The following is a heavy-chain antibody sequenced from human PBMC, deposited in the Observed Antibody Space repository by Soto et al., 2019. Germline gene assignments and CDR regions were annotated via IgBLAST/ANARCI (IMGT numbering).Heavy chain of an antibody. CDR1: GFSFSSYA. J-gene: IGHJ4*02. CDR2: ISNNGDTA. V-gene: IGHV3-23*01. Sequence: EVQLLESGGGLVQPGGSLTLSCATSGFSFSSYAMVWVRQAAEKGLDWVASISNNGDTAYYADSVKGRFTISRGNSENTLYLQMNGLRADDTALDFCAKSRVFIGAIVTLLDSWGQGTQVTVSS. CDR3: AKSRVFIGAIVTLLDS. D-gene: IGHD3-16*02.